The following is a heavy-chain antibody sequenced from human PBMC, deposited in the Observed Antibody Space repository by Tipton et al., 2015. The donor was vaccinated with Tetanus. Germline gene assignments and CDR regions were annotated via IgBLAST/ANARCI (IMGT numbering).Heavy chain of an antibody. D-gene: IGHD1-26*01. CDR1: GGSISSSSYY. CDR3: AREGMGYSGSSD. CDR2: IYYSGST. J-gene: IGHJ4*02. Sequence: TLSLTCTVSGGSISSSSYYWGWIRQPPGKGLEWIGSIYYSGSTNYNPSLKSRVTISVDTSKNQFSLKLSPVTAADTAVYYCAREGMGYSGSSDWGQGTLVTVSS. V-gene: IGHV4-39*07.